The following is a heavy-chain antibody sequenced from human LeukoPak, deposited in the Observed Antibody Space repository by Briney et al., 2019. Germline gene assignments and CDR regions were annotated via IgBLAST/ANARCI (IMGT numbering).Heavy chain of an antibody. Sequence: GGSLRLSCAASGFTFSSYWMHWVRQAPVKGLVWVSRINSDGSSTSYADSVKGRFAISRDNAKNTLYLQMNSLRAEDTAVYYCAGGYSYGFNYFDYWGQGTLVTVSS. J-gene: IGHJ4*02. V-gene: IGHV3-74*01. CDR2: INSDGSST. CDR1: GFTFSSYW. CDR3: AGGYSYGFNYFDY. D-gene: IGHD5-18*01.